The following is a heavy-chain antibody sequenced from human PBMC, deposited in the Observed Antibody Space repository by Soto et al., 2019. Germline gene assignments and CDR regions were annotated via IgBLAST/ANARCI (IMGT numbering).Heavy chain of an antibody. D-gene: IGHD6-25*01. CDR2: ISSGNGGTT. CDR3: AKRSGDGSYYFDF. J-gene: IGHJ4*02. CDR1: GFTFINYA. Sequence: EVQLLESGGDLVQPGGSLRLSCAASGFTFINYAINWVRQAPGKGLEWVLGISSGNGGTTYYADSVKGRFTVSRDNSRNTVYLQMNNLRAEDTALYYCAKRSGDGSYYFDFWGQGTLVTVSS. V-gene: IGHV3-23*01.